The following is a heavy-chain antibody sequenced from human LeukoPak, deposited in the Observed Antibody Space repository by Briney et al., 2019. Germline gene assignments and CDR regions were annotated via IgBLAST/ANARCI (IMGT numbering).Heavy chain of an antibody. CDR2: IYYSGSS. Sequence: SETLSLTCAVSGGSISSSNWWWWGHDPPGKGVWWIVNIYYSGSSNYNASLKSRVTISGDTSKNPFSLKLSSVTAADTAVYYCARGEAAGTDYYYYGMDLWGQGTTVTVSS. D-gene: IGHD6-13*01. CDR3: ARGEAAGTDYYYYGMDL. J-gene: IGHJ6*02. V-gene: IGHV4-4*02. CDR1: GGSISSSNW.